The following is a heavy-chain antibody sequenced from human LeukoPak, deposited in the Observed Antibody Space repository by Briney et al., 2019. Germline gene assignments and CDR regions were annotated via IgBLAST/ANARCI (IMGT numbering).Heavy chain of an antibody. J-gene: IGHJ4*02. CDR1: GGTFSSYT. Sequence: SVKVSCKASGGTFSSYTISWVRQAPGQGLEWMGRIIPILGIANYAQKFQGRVTITADKSTSTAYMELSSLRSEDTAVYYCARDPIVVVKNQPYYFVYWGQGTLVTVSS. V-gene: IGHV1-69*04. CDR2: IIPILGIA. D-gene: IGHD2-21*01. CDR3: ARDPIVVVKNQPYYFVY.